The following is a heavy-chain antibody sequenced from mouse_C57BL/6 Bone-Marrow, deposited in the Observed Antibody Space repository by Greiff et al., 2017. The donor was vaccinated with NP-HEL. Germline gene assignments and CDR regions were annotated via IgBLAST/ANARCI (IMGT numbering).Heavy chain of an antibody. V-gene: IGHV1-64*01. CDR2: IHPNSGST. CDR1: GYTFTSYW. Sequence: QVQLQQPGAELVKPGASVKLSCKASGYTFTSYWMHWVKQRPGQGLEWIGMIHPNSGSTNYNEKFKSKATLTVDKSSSTAYMQLSSLTSEDSAVYYCARGIVPFAYWGQGTLVTVSA. J-gene: IGHJ3*01. CDR3: ARGIVPFAY.